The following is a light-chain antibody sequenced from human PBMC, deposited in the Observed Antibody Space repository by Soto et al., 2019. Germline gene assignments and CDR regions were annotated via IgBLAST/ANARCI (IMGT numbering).Light chain of an antibody. V-gene: IGKV1-9*01. CDR1: QAISSS. CDR2: AAY. Sequence: DIQLTQSPSFLSASVGDRVTITCRASQAISSSLAWYQHNPGKAPKLLIYAAYTLQHGVPSSFSGSGSGTEFTLTISSLQPEDFASYYCQHLNDYRYTFGQGTKVEIK. J-gene: IGKJ2*01. CDR3: QHLNDYRYT.